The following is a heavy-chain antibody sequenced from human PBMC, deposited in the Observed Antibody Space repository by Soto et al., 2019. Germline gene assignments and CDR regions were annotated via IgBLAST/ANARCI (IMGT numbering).Heavy chain of an antibody. D-gene: IGHD2-2*01. J-gene: IGHJ6*03. CDR2: IYYSGST. Sequence: PSETLSLTCTVSGGSISSYYWSWIRQPPGKGLEWIGYIYYSGSTNYNPSLKSRVTISVDTSKNQFSLKLGSVTAADTAVYYCARAPAAMAYYYYYMDVWGKGTTVTVSS. CDR3: ARAPAAMAYYYYYMDV. CDR1: GGSISSYY. V-gene: IGHV4-59*01.